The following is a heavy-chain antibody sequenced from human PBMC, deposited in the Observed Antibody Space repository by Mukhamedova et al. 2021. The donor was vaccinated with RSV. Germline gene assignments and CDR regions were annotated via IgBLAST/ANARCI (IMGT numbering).Heavy chain of an antibody. CDR2: IRYDGSNK. V-gene: IGHV3-30*02. CDR3: SKAGGCSSTSCSLGVYYYYMAV. J-gene: IGHJ6*03. D-gene: IGHD2-2*01. Sequence: EWVAFIRYDGSNKYYADSVKGRFTISRDNSKNTLYLQMNSLRAEDTAVYYCSKAGGCSSTSCSLGVYYYYMAVWGQGTPVSVSS.